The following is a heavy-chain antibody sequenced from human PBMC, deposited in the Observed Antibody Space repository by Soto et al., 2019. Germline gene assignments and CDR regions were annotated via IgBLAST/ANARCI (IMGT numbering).Heavy chain of an antibody. CDR3: ARGNPFNYAGFDV. D-gene: IGHD3-16*01. CDR1: GYTFSAFD. V-gene: IGHV1-8*01. J-gene: IGHJ6*02. CDR2: MNAKSGDT. Sequence: SVKVSCKASGYTFSAFDINWLRQAAGQGPEWMGWMNAKSGDTFSAQRLQGKFNMTWDTSLSTAYMEVGSLTSDDAAIYYCARGNPFNYAGFDVWGQGTTVTVSS.